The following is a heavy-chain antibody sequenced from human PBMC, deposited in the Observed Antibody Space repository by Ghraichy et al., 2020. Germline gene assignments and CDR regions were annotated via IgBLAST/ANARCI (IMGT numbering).Heavy chain of an antibody. CDR3: VRVDYGDRAFDY. J-gene: IGHJ4*02. CDR2: IYYSGST. Sequence: QTLSLTCTVSGGSVSSSRYYWALVRQPPGKGLECIGNIYYSGSTNYNPSLKSRVTMSVDTSKNHFSLRLSSVTAADTAIYYCVRVDYGDRAFDYWGQGTLVTVSS. D-gene: IGHD4-17*01. CDR1: GGSVSSSRYY. V-gene: IGHV4-61*03.